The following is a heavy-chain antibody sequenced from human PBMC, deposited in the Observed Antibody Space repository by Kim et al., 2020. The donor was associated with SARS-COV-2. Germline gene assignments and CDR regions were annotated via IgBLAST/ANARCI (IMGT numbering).Heavy chain of an antibody. J-gene: IGHJ6*02. V-gene: IGHV3-21*01. CDR2: IRNTGSDI. CDR1: GFSFRDYS. Sequence: GGSLRLSCAASGFSFRDYSMNWVRQTPGKGLEWVSSIRNTGSDIYYADSVEGRFTMSRDNAKNSLSLQMNSLRAEDTAVYYCARGASVGSGAYLNYYGMDVWGHGTTVT. D-gene: IGHD3-10*01. CDR3: ARGASVGSGAYLNYYGMDV.